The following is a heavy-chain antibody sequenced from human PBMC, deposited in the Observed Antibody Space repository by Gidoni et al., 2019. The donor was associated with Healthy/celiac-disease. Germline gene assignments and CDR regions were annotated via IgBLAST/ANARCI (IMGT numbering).Heavy chain of an antibody. J-gene: IGHJ4*02. CDR1: GFTFSSYA. Sequence: QVQLVESGGGVVEPGRSLRLSCAATGFTFSSYAMHWVRQAPGKGLEWVAVISYDGSNKYYADSVKGRFTISRDNSKNTLYLQMHSLRAEDTAVYYCARDLGGIAAAGAFDYWGQGTLVTVSS. V-gene: IGHV3-30*01. CDR3: ARDLGGIAAAGAFDY. D-gene: IGHD6-13*01. CDR2: ISYDGSNK.